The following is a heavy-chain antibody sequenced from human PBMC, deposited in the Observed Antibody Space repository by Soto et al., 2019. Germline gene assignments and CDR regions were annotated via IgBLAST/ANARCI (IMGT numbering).Heavy chain of an antibody. J-gene: IGHJ6*02. CDR1: GGSISTTSYY. Sequence: SETLSLTCTVSGGSISTTSYYWGWIRQPPGKGLEWIGNIYYSGSTYYNPSLKSRVTVSVDTTKNQFSLKLSSVTAADTALYYCAKGRSYYYYYGVDVWGQGTTVTVSS. CDR2: IYYSGST. CDR3: AKGRSYYYYYGVDV. V-gene: IGHV4-39*01.